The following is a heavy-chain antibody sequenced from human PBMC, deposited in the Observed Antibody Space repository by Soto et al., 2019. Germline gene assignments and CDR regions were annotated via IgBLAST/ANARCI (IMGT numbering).Heavy chain of an antibody. D-gene: IGHD3-22*01. CDR2: ISSNGGST. Sequence: GGSLRLSCSASGFTFSSYAMHWVRQAPGKGLEYVSAISSNGGSTYYADSVKGRFTISRDNSKNTLYLQMSSLRAEDTAVYYCVKDFALRFTYYYDSSGYYDYWGQGTLVTVSS. J-gene: IGHJ4*02. V-gene: IGHV3-64D*06. CDR3: VKDFALRFTYYYDSSGYYDY. CDR1: GFTFSSYA.